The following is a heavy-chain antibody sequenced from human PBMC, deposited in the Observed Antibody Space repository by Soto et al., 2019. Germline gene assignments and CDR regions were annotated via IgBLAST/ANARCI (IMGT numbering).Heavy chain of an antibody. Sequence: DVQLVESGGGLVQPGRSLRLSCAASGFTFPDYGMHWVRQAPGKGLEWVSGITWNSGSIDYADSVKGRFTISRDNAKNSLYLQMNSLRAEDTALYYCAKDILWGGSEDYYYYGMDVWGQGTTVTVSS. V-gene: IGHV3-9*01. CDR3: AKDILWGGSEDYYYYGMDV. J-gene: IGHJ6*02. CDR1: GFTFPDYG. CDR2: ITWNSGSI. D-gene: IGHD1-26*01.